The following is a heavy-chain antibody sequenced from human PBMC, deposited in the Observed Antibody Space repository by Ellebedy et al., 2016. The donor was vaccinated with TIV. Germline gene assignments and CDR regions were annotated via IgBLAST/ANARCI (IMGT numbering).Heavy chain of an antibody. Sequence: GGSLRLXXVASGFTFSSYAMSWVRQAPGKGLEWVSVISGSGGFTYYADSVKGRFTISRDNARDSLYLQLNNVRAEDTALYYCARDKGGFQWSDVFAPNPFDLWGQGTMVTVSS. D-gene: IGHD3-16*01. J-gene: IGHJ3*01. CDR2: ISGSGGFT. CDR1: GFTFSSYA. CDR3: ARDKGGFQWSDVFAPNPFDL. V-gene: IGHV3-23*01.